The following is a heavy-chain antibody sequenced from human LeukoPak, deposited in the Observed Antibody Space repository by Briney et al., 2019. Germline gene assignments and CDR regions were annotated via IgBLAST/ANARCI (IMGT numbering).Heavy chain of an antibody. CDR1: GGSFSGYY. D-gene: IGHD2/OR15-2a*01. V-gene: IGHV4-34*01. J-gene: IGHJ4*02. CDR3: ARGIVIGGLDH. Sequence: SETLSLTCAVYGGSFSGYYWSWIRQPPGKGLEWIGEINHSGSTNYNPSLKSRVTISVDTSKNQFSLKLSSVTAADTAVYYCARGIVIGGLDHWGQGTLVTVSS. CDR2: INHSGST.